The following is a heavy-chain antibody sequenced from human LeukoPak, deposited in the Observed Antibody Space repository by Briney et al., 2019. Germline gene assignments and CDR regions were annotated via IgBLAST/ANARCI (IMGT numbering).Heavy chain of an antibody. CDR2: ISYDGSNK. D-gene: IGHD3-10*01. J-gene: IGHJ4*02. CDR3: ATVEVRGVIH. V-gene: IGHV3-30*04. Sequence: PGRSLRLSCAASGFTFSSYAMHWVRQAPGKGLEWVAVISYDGSNKYYADSVKGRFTISRDNSKNTLYLQMNSLKAEDTAVYYCATVEVRGVIHWGQGTLVTVSS. CDR1: GFTFSSYA.